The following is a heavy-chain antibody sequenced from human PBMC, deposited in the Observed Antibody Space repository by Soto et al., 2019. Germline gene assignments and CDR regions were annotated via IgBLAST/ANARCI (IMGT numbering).Heavy chain of an antibody. Sequence: GGSLRLSCAASGFTFSSYAMSGVRQAPGKGLEWVSAISGSGGSTYYADSVKGRFTISRDNSKNTLYLQMNSLRAEDTAVYYCAKGMVVLTYYYYYGMDVWGQGTTVTVSS. V-gene: IGHV3-23*01. CDR1: GFTFSSYA. CDR3: AKGMVVLTYYYYYGMDV. J-gene: IGHJ6*02. D-gene: IGHD2-8*01. CDR2: ISGSGGST.